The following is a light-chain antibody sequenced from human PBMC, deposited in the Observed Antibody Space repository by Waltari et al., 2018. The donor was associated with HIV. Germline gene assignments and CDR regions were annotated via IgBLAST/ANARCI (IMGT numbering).Light chain of an antibody. CDR2: CAS. CDR1: QGISSH. J-gene: IGKJ1*01. V-gene: IGKV3-15*01. CDR3: QQYQQGVRT. Sequence: EIVMTQSPATLSVPLGEGATLSCRASQGISSHLAWHQQKPGQAPRLLIYCASARAPGISARFRGSGSGAEFTLTISSLQSEDFAVYYCQQYQQGVRTFGQGTRVEIK.